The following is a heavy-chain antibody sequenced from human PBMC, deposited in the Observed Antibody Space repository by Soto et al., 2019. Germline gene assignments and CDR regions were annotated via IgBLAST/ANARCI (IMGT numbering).Heavy chain of an antibody. CDR2: IYYSGST. V-gene: IGHV4-59*08. D-gene: IGHD3-22*01. CDR3: ARVGGTHYYDSSGYYRPDV. CDR1: GGCISSYY. J-gene: IGHJ6*02. Sequence: PSETLSLTCTVSGGCISSYYWSWIRQPPGKGLEWIGYIYYSGSTNYNPSLKSRVTISVDTSKNQFSLKLSSVTAADTAVYYCARVGGTHYYDSSGYYRPDVWGQGTTVTVSS.